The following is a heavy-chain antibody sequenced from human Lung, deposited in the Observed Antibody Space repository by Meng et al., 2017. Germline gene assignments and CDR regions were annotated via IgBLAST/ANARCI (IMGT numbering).Heavy chain of an antibody. D-gene: IGHD6-19*01. J-gene: IGHJ4*02. CDR1: GYTFTTYG. CDR3: ARDRQWLFDY. V-gene: IGHV1-18*01. CDR2: IDPGNGNR. Sequence: QAYLVQSGLEVKKPGALVKVSCKASGYTFTTYGISWLRQAPGQGLEWMGWIDPGNGNRDFAEKLQDRLTMSNDTSSSTVYMELTRLTSDDTAVYYCARDRQWLFDYWGQGALVTVSS.